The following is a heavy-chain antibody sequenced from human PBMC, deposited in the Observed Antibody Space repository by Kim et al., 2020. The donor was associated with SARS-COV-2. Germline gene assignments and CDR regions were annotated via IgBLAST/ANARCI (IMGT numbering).Heavy chain of an antibody. CDR3: APRPIAVAGTIQDWFDP. D-gene: IGHD6-19*01. CDR2: INHSGST. J-gene: IGHJ5*02. CDR1: GGSFSGYY. Sequence: SQTLSLTCAVYGGSFSGYYWSWIRQPPGKGLEWIGEINHSGSTNYNPSLKSRVTISVDTSKNQFSLKLSSVTAADTAVYYCAPRPIAVAGTIQDWFDPWGQGTLVTVSS. V-gene: IGHV4-34*01.